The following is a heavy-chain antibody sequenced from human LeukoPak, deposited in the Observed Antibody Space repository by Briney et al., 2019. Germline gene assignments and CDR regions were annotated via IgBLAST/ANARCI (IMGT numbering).Heavy chain of an antibody. J-gene: IGHJ4*02. CDR2: AGWAGGTT. CDR1: GFNFDRYT. V-gene: IGHV3-43*01. Sequence: GGSLRLSCATSGFNFDRYTIHWVRQAPGKGLEWISLAGWAGGTTFYSDSVRGRFTISRDSGRKSVYLQMNSLTTDDTAFYFCAKELDTMFFDYWGQGALVTVSS. CDR3: AKELDTMFFDY. D-gene: IGHD3-10*02.